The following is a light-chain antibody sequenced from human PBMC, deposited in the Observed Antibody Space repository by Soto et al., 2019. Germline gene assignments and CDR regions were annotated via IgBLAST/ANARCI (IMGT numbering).Light chain of an antibody. J-gene: IGKJ1*01. V-gene: IGKV1-5*01. Sequence: DIQMTQFPSTLSASVGDRVTITCRASQSISSWLAWYQQKPGKAPKLLIYDASSLESGVPSRFSGSGSGTEFTLTISSLQPDDFATYYCQQYNSYRTFGQGTKV. CDR3: QQYNSYRT. CDR2: DAS. CDR1: QSISSW.